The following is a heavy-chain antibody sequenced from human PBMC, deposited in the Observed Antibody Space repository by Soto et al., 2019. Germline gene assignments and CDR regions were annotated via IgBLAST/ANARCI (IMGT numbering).Heavy chain of an antibody. V-gene: IGHV4-39*01. CDR1: GGSISSSSYY. Sequence: SETLSLTCTVSGGSISSSSYYWGWIRQPPGKGLEWIGSIYYSGSTYYNPSLKSRVTISVDTSKNQFSLKLSSVTAADTAVYYCARQSHTIFGVDFDYWGQGTLVTVSS. J-gene: IGHJ4*02. CDR2: IYYSGST. D-gene: IGHD3-3*01. CDR3: ARQSHTIFGVDFDY.